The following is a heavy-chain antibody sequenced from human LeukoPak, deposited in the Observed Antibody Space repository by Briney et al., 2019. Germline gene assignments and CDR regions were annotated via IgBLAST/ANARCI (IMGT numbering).Heavy chain of an antibody. V-gene: IGHV4-34*01. CDR3: ARGYSSGWYDY. Sequence: SETLSLTCAVYGGSFSGYYWSWIRQPPGKGLEWIGEINHSGSTNYNPSLKSRVTISVDTSKNQFSLKLSSVTAAGTAVYYCARGYSSGWYDYWGQGTLVTVSS. J-gene: IGHJ4*02. CDR2: INHSGST. D-gene: IGHD6-19*01. CDR1: GGSFSGYY.